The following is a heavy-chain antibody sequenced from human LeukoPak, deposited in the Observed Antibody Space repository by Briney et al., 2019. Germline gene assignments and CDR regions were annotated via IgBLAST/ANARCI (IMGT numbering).Heavy chain of an antibody. J-gene: IGHJ4*02. V-gene: IGHV3-21*01. Sequence: GGSLRLSCAASGFTVSSNYMSWVRQAPGKGLEWVSSISSSSSYIYYADSVKGRFTISRDNAKNSLYLQMNSLRAEDTAVYYCARVRAKVPDYWGQGTLVTVSS. CDR1: GFTVSSNY. CDR2: ISSSSSYI. CDR3: ARVRAKVPDY. D-gene: IGHD3-10*01.